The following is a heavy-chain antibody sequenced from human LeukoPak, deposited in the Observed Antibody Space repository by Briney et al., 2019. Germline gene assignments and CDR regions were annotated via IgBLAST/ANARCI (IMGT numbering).Heavy chain of an antibody. CDR3: ARSSGHMSY. V-gene: IGHV4-38-2*02. CDR1: HYSISSNYY. Sequence: SETLSLTCTVSHYSISSNYYWGWIRPPPGKGLEWSGSMCHRGSTYYNPSLKSRVTISVDTSNNQSSLKLTSETAADTAVYYCARSSGHMSYWGQGTLVTVSS. J-gene: IGHJ4*02. D-gene: IGHD3-22*01. CDR2: MCHRGST.